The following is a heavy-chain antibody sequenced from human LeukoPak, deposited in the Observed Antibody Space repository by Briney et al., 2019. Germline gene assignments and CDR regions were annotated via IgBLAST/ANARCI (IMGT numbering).Heavy chain of an antibody. D-gene: IGHD6-13*01. CDR3: ARSNAAAGTRGWFDP. J-gene: IGHJ5*02. Sequence: GESLKISCKGSGYSFTSYWIGWVRQMPGKGLGWMGIIYPGDSDTRYSPSFQGQVTISADKSISTAYLQWSSLKASDTAMYYCARSNAAAGTRGWFDPWGQGTLVTVSS. CDR2: IYPGDSDT. V-gene: IGHV5-51*01. CDR1: GYSFTSYW.